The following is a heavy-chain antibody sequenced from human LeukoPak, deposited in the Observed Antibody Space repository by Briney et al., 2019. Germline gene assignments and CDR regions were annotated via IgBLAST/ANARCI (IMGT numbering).Heavy chain of an antibody. CDR2: VNPNSGNT. CDR3: ARDPHPCGGDCYTNGAFDI. Sequence: ASVKVSCKASGYTFTSYDINWVRQATGQGLEGMGYVNPNSGNTGYAQNFQGTVTITRTTSISTAYMEVSGLRSDDTAVYYCARDPHPCGGDCYTNGAFDIWGQGTLVTVSS. V-gene: IGHV1-8*03. D-gene: IGHD2-21*02. CDR1: GYTFTSYD. J-gene: IGHJ3*02.